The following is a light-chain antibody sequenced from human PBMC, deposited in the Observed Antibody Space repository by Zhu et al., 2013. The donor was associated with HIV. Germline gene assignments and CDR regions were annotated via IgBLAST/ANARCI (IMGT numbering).Light chain of an antibody. CDR3: QQYDTSPPPMYI. CDR1: QSVSSF. J-gene: IGKJ2*01. CDR2: ETS. V-gene: IGKV3-11*01. Sequence: EIVLTQSPATLSLSPGERATLSCRASQSVSSFLAWYQHKPGQAPRLLIYETSKRAIGVPARFSGSGSGTDFTLTLSSLEPEDFGVYYCQQYDTSPPPMYIFGQGTKLEIK.